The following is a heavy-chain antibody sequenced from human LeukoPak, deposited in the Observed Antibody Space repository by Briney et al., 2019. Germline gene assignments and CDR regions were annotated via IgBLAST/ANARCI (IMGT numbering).Heavy chain of an antibody. D-gene: IGHD3-16*01. Sequence: PGGSLRLSCVASGFTFSVYRVYCVRHAPRKGGWWVSRCDSDGSGTTYVGSVKGRFTVTRENAKSTLYLQMSGLRAEDTAVYYCATSSVWGGAFNIWGQGTMVTVSS. CDR1: GFTFSVYR. V-gene: IGHV3-74*01. CDR3: ATSSVWGGAFNI. CDR2: CDSDGSGT. J-gene: IGHJ3*02.